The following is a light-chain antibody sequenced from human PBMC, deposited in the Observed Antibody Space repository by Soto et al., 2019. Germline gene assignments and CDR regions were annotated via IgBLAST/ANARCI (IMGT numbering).Light chain of an antibody. V-gene: IGLV2-8*01. CDR2: EVS. J-gene: IGLJ1*01. Sequence: SVLTQPPSASGSPGQSVTISCTGTSSDVGGYNYVSWYQQHPGKAPKLMIYEVSKRPSGVPDRFYGSKSGNTASLTVSGLQAEDEADYYCSSYAGSNNVFGTGTKVTVL. CDR1: SSDVGGYNY. CDR3: SSYAGSNNV.